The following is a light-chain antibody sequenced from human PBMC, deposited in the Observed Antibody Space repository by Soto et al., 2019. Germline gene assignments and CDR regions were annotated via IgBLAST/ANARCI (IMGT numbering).Light chain of an antibody. Sequence: DIQVTQSPSTLSASVGDRVTITCRASQSISSWLAWYQQKPGKAPKALIYKASSLESGVPSRFSGSESGTEFTLTISSLQLDDFATYCCQQYNTFQWTVGEGTKVEFK. CDR3: QQYNTFQWT. V-gene: IGKV1-5*03. J-gene: IGKJ1*01. CDR1: QSISSW. CDR2: KAS.